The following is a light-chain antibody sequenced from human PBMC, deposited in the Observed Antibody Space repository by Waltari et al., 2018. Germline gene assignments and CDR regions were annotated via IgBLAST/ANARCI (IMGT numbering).Light chain of an antibody. CDR2: YAS. V-gene: IGKV1-33*01. J-gene: IGKJ5*01. CDR1: HNIHNY. Sequence: DIPLTQSPSSLSASVGDRVTFTCQASHNIHNYLIWYQQKSGKAPKLLIYYASTLETGVPSRFGGSGSGTDFTLTISSLQPEDVATYYCQQYNTVPITFGQGTRLQIK. CDR3: QQYNTVPIT.